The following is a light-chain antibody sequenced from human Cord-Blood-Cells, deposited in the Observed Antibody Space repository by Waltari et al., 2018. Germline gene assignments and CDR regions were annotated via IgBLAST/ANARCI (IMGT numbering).Light chain of an antibody. Sequence: DIQMTQSPSSLSASVGDRVTITCRASQSISSYLNWYQQKPGKAPKLLIYAASSLQSEVPSRFSGSGSGTDFTLTSSSLQPEDFATYYCQQSYSTPYTFGQGTKLEIK. CDR2: AAS. CDR3: QQSYSTPYT. V-gene: IGKV1-39*01. CDR1: QSISSY. J-gene: IGKJ2*01.